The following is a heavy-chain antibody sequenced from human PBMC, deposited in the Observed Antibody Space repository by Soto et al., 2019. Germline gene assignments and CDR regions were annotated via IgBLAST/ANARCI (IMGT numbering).Heavy chain of an antibody. J-gene: IGHJ4*02. Sequence: EVQLVESGGGLVQPGGSLRLSCEASGFTFSSNGMNWVRQAPGKGLEWVSFISIGSSTINYADSVRGRFTISRDNAKNSMYLQMNSLRDEDTAVYYFARYWGVYVSDIMTHCPHLDSWGQATLVTVSS. CDR3: ARYWGVYVSDIMTHCPHLDS. CDR2: ISIGSSTI. D-gene: IGHD3-9*01. CDR1: GFTFSSNG. V-gene: IGHV3-48*02.